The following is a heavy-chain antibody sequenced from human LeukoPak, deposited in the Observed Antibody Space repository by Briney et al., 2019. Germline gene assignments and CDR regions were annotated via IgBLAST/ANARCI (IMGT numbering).Heavy chain of an antibody. V-gene: IGHV4-59*01. J-gene: IGHJ5*02. Sequence: SETLSLTCTVSGGSISSYYWSWIRQPPGKGLEWIGYIYYSGSTNYNPSLKSRVTISVNTSKNQFSLKLSSVTAADTAVYYCARAPYCSSTSCIKGQRSWFDPWGQGTLVTVSS. CDR1: GGSISSYY. CDR3: ARAPYCSSTSCIKGQRSWFDP. D-gene: IGHD2-2*01. CDR2: IYYSGST.